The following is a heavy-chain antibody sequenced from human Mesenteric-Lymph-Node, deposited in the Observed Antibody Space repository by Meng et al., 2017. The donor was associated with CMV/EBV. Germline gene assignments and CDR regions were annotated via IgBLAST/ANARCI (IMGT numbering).Heavy chain of an antibody. V-gene: IGHV3-48*03. D-gene: IGHD1-26*01. CDR3: ARGRGGELLTRLDP. J-gene: IGHJ5*02. CDR1: GFTFSSYE. CDR2: ISSSGSII. Sequence: GESLKISCAASGFTFSSYEMNWVRQAPGKGLEWVSYISSSGSIIYYADSVKGRFTISRDNAKNSLYLQMNSLRAEDTAVYYCARGRGGELLTRLDPWGQGALVTVSS.